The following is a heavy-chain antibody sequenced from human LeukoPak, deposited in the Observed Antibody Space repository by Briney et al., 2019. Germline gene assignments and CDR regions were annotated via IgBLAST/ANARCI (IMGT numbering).Heavy chain of an antibody. D-gene: IGHD4/OR15-4a*01. CDR3: VMGASDNPLDY. CDR1: GFTFSSST. CDR2: VSGSGRST. J-gene: IGHJ4*02. V-gene: IGHV3-64D*06. Sequence: GGSLRLSCSASGFTFSSSTMHWVRQAPEKGLEYVSAVSGSGRSTYYADSVKGRFTISRDNSKNTLYLQLSSLRTEDTAVYYCVMGASDNPLDYWGKGTLVTVSS.